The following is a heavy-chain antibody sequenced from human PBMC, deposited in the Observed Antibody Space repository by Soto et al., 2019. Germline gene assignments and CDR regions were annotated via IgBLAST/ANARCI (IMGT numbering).Heavy chain of an antibody. CDR2: INWNSGSI. CDR3: VKDESINWYSGHFRH. V-gene: IGHV3-9*01. J-gene: IGHJ1*01. D-gene: IGHD6-13*01. Sequence: EVQLVESGGGLVQACRSLKTFFSASGFTFGGYGLHLVPQVSGKGLEWVSGINWNSGSIGHGDSVKGRFAISRDNAKNSLHLQMNSLSAEDTAFYYCVKDESINWYSGHFRHWGQGTLVTVSS. CDR1: GFTFGGYG.